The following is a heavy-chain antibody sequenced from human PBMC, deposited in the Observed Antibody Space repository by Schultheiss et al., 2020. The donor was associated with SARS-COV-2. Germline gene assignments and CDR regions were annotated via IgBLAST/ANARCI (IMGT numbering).Heavy chain of an antibody. J-gene: IGHJ4*02. CDR3: ARDSGIAVAVSIFDY. CDR2: ISSSSSYI. V-gene: IGHV3-21*01. Sequence: GGSLRLSCAASGFTFSSYSMNWVRQAPGKGLEWVSSISSSSSYIYYADSVKGRFTISRDNSKNTLYLQMNSLRAEDTAVYYCARDSGIAVAVSIFDYWGQGTLVTVSS. CDR1: GFTFSSYS. D-gene: IGHD6-19*01.